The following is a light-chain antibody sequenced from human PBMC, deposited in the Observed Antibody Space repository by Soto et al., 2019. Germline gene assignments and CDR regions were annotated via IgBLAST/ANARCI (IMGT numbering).Light chain of an antibody. CDR1: SSDVGGYDY. V-gene: IGLV2-14*01. CDR3: SSYTSSTLV. Sequence: QSVLTQPASVSGSPGQSTTISCTGTSSDVGGYDYVSWYQQHPGKAPKLLIYEVSNRPSGVSNRFSGSKSGITASMTISGLQAEDEADYYCSSYTSSTLVFGTGTKVTVL. J-gene: IGLJ1*01. CDR2: EVS.